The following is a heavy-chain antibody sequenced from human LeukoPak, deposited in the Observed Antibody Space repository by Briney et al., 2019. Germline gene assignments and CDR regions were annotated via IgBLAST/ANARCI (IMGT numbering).Heavy chain of an antibody. D-gene: IGHD6-19*01. V-gene: IGHV3-13*01. CDR2: IGIRGDT. J-gene: IGHJ4*02. CDR3: ARGGIQVSGIDEFDY. CDR1: GFTFIDYD. Sequence: GGSLRLSCAASGFTFIDYDMHWVRHAIGKGLEWVSAIGIRGDTHYSGSEKGGFTISRENAESSLYLQMNSLRAEDTAVYYCARGGIQVSGIDEFDYWGQGPLVTVSS.